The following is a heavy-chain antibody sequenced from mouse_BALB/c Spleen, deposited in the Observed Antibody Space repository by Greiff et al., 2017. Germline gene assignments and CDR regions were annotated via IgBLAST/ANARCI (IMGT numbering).Heavy chain of an antibody. CDR1: GYSITSDYA. J-gene: IGHJ2*01. V-gene: IGHV3-2*02. CDR2: ISYSGST. Sequence: VQLKESGPGLVKPSQSLSLTCTVTGYSITSDYAWNWIRQFPGNKLEWMGYISYSGSTSYNPSLKSRISITRDTSKNQFFLQLNSVTTEDTATYYCAREGSTAHYWGQGTTLTVSS. CDR3: AREGSTAHY. D-gene: IGHD1-2*01.